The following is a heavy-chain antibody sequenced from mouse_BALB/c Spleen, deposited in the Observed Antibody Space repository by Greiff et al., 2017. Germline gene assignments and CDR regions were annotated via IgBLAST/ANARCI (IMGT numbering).Heavy chain of an antibody. CDR3: ARGRGDGAWFAY. D-gene: IGHD3-3*01. V-gene: IGHV5-6-5*01. CDR1: GFTFSSYA. Sequence: EVNVVESGGGLVKPGGSLKLSCAASGFTFSSYAMSWVRQTPEKRLEWVASISSGGSTYYPDSVKGRFTISRDNARNILYLQMSSLRSEDTAMYYCARGRGDGAWFAYWGQGTLVTVSA. J-gene: IGHJ3*01. CDR2: ISSGGST.